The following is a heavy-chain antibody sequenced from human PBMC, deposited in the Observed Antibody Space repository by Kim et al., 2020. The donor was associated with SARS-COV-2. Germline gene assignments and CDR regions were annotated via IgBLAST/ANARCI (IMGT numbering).Heavy chain of an antibody. J-gene: IGHJ3*01. CDR2: TT. Sequence: TTHFTALVEGRITISKNESKNMLYLQINSLKTEDTAVYYCTTFNRQNAFDVWGRGTMVIVSS. CDR3: TTFNRQNAFDV. V-gene: IGHV3-15*01.